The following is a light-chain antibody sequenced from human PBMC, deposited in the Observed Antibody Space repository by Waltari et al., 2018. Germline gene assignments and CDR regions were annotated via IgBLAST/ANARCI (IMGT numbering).Light chain of an antibody. CDR3: HVWHPHVDPGV. V-gene: IGLV3-21*04. J-gene: IGLJ1*01. CDR1: HIGTYS. CDR2: YDR. Sequence: SYVVTQPPSVSVAPGETATITCGGDHIGTYSVHWYQQKADQAPDLVILYDRDRPSGIPERFSGYNSGNTATLTISRVEAGDEARYYCHVWHPHVDPGVFGTGTEVTVL.